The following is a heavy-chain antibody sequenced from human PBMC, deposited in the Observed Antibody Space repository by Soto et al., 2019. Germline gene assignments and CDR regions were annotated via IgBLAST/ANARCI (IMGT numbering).Heavy chain of an antibody. CDR2: ISTFTGNP. CDR1: GYTFTSFG. Sequence: ASVKVSCKASGYTFTSFGIIWVRQAPGQGLEWMGWISTFTGNPNYAQRLQGRVSMTTDASTSTVYMELRSLTSDDTAVYYCARDPGVATTWGQGTLVT. J-gene: IGHJ5*02. V-gene: IGHV1-18*01. CDR3: ARDPGVATT. D-gene: IGHD5-12*01.